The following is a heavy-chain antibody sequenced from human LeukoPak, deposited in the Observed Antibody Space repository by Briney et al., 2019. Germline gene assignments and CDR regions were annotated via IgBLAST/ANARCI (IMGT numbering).Heavy chain of an antibody. CDR1: GFTFSSYG. V-gene: IGHV3-30*02. D-gene: IGHD5-24*01. CDR3: AKGIERWSSYMDV. J-gene: IGHJ6*03. Sequence: PGGSLRPSCAASGFTFSSYGMHWVRQAPGKGLEWVAFIRYDGSNKYYADSVKGRFTISRDNSKNTLYLQMNSLRAEDTAVYYCAKGIERWSSYMDVWGKGTTVNVSS. CDR2: IRYDGSNK.